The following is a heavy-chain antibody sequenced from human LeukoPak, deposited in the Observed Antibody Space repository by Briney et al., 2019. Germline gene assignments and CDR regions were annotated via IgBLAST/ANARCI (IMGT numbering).Heavy chain of an antibody. V-gene: IGHV4-38-2*02. CDR2: IYHSGRT. CDR1: GYSISSGYY. Sequence: SETLSLTCTVSGYSISSGYYWGWIRQPPGKGLEWIGSIYHSGRTFYNPSLKSRVTISVDTSKNQFSLKLTSVTAADTAVYYCARDGSLIWFDPWGQGTLVTVSS. J-gene: IGHJ5*02. CDR3: ARDGSLIWFDP.